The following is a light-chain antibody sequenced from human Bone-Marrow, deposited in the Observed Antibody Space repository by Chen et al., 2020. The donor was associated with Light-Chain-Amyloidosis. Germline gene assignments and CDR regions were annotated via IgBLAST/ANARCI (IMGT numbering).Light chain of an antibody. CDR3: QQSYSAWT. J-gene: IGKJ1*01. CDR2: FAS. CDR1: EDIRVY. V-gene: IGKV1-39*01. Sequence: DIQMTQSPSSLAASLGDRVTITYRASEDIRVYLNWYQQKPGKAPKLLIYFASNLEAWVPSRFSGSGSGTDFTLTISRLQPEDSATYYCQQSYSAWTFGQGTKVDIK.